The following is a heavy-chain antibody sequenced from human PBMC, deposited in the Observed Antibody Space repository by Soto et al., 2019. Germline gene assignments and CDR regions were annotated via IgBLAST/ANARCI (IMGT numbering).Heavy chain of an antibody. CDR1: GFTFSGSA. D-gene: IGHD4-17*01. V-gene: IGHV3-73*01. CDR3: TRYMTTGTTGLDP. J-gene: IGHJ5*02. CDR2: IRSKADSSAT. Sequence: EVQLVESGGGLVQPGGSLKLSCAASGFTFSGSAMHWVRQASGKGLEWVGRIRSKADSSATAYAASVKGRFTISRDDSKSTAYLQMDSLKTEDAAVYYCTRYMTTGTTGLDPWGQGTLVTVSS.